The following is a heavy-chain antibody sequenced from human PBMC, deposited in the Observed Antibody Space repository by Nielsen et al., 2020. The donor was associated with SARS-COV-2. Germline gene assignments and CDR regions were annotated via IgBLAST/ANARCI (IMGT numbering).Heavy chain of an antibody. J-gene: IGHJ4*02. Sequence: GESLKISCAASGFTFSSYSMNWVRQAPGKGLEWVSSISSSSSYIYYADSVKGRFTISRDNAKNSLYLQMNSLRAEDTAVYYCARDSTVTDGRAASWGQGILVTVSS. CDR1: GFTFSSYS. D-gene: IGHD4-17*01. CDR3: ARDSTVTDGRAAS. CDR2: ISSSSSYI. V-gene: IGHV3-21*01.